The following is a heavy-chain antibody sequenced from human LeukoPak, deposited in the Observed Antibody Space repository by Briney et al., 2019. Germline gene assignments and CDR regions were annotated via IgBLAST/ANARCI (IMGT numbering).Heavy chain of an antibody. V-gene: IGHV1-2*02. CDR3: ATAGRRLFGVLIPLSFDY. D-gene: IGHD3-3*01. J-gene: IGHJ4*02. CDR2: INPNSGGT. Sequence: ASVKVSCKASGYTFTSYGISWVRQAPGQGLEWMGWINPNSGGTNYAQKFQGRVTMTRDTSISTAYMELSSLRSEDTALYYCATAGRRLFGVLIPLSFDYWGQGTLVTVSS. CDR1: GYTFTSYG.